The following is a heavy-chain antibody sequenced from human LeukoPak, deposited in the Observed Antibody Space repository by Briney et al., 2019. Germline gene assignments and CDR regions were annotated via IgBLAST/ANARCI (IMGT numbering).Heavy chain of an antibody. CDR2: VYYSGTT. V-gene: IGHV4-59*01. D-gene: IGHD6-19*01. J-gene: IGHJ4*02. CDR3: ARGSGSYFPFDS. Sequence: PSETLSLTCTVSGGSISSNYWNWIRQPPGKGLEWIGYVYYSGTTNYNPSLKSRVTISVDTSKNQFSLKVTSVTVADTAVYYCARGSGSYFPFDSWGEATLVTVSS. CDR1: GGSISSNY.